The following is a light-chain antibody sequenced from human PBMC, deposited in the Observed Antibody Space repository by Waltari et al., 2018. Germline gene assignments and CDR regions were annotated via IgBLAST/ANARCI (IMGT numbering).Light chain of an antibody. V-gene: IGLV1-40*01. Sequence: QSVLTQPPSMSGAPGQRVTISCTGSSSNIGAGHDVHWYQVFPGTAPKLLIYGTTNRPSGSPARFSGSKSDTSASLAIGGLQAEDEADYYCQSFDIRLSGGVVFGGGTKVTVL. CDR3: QSFDIRLSGGVV. CDR2: GTT. CDR1: SSNIGAGHD. J-gene: IGLJ3*02.